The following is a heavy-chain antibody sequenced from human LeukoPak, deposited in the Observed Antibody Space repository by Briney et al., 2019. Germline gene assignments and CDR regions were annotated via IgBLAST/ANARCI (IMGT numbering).Heavy chain of an antibody. CDR1: GYTFTGYY. V-gene: IGHV1-69*13. J-gene: IGHJ4*02. CDR2: IIPIFGTA. D-gene: IGHD6-25*01. CDR3: AKDLAATANLGWYFDY. Sequence: SVKVSCKASGYTFTGYYMHWVRQAPGQGLEWMGGIIPIFGTANYAQKFQGRVTITADESTSTAYMELSSLRSEDTAVYYCAKDLAATANLGWYFDYWGQGTLVTVSS.